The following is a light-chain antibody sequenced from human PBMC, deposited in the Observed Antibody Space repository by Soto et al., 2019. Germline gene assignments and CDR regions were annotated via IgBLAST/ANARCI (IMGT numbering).Light chain of an antibody. CDR2: GAS. Sequence: EIVLTQSPGTLSLSPGERATLSCRASQSVSSSYLASDQQKHGQAPRLLIYGASSRATGIPDRFSGSGSETDNTLTIGRLEPKDFALYYCQQYGCSPYTFGQGNKLEIK. CDR1: QSVSSSY. V-gene: IGKV3-20*01. J-gene: IGKJ2*01. CDR3: QQYGCSPYT.